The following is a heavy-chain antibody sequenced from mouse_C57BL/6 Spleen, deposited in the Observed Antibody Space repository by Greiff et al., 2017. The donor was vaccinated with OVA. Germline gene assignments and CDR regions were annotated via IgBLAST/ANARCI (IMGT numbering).Heavy chain of an antibody. J-gene: IGHJ4*01. Sequence: VKLQQSGAELVRPGTSVKVSCKASGYAFTNYLIEWVKQRPGQGLEWIGVINPGGGGTNYNEKFKGKATLTADKSSSTAYMQLSSLTSEDSAVYFCAGSPLYYGSSYYAMDYWGQGTSVTVSS. CDR1: GYAFTNYL. CDR3: AGSPLYYGSSYYAMDY. V-gene: IGHV1-54*01. D-gene: IGHD1-1*01. CDR2: INPGGGGT.